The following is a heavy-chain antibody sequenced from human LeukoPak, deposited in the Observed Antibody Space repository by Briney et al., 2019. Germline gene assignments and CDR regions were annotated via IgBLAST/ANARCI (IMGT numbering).Heavy chain of an antibody. Sequence: PSETLSLTCTVSGGSISIYYCSWIRQPPGEGLEWVGYIYYSGSTKYNPSLKSRVTISVDTSKNQFSLKLSSVTAADTAVYYCARHIPDYGSGLLAFDYWGQGTLVTVSS. D-gene: IGHD3-10*01. CDR3: ARHIPDYGSGLLAFDY. V-gene: IGHV4-59*08. CDR2: IYYSGST. J-gene: IGHJ4*02. CDR1: GGSISIYY.